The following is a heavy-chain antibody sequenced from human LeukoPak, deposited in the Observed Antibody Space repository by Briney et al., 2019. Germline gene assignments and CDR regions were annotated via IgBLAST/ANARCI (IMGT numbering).Heavy chain of an antibody. CDR2: ISSSSSYI. CDR1: GFTFSSYS. Sequence: GGSLRLSCAASGFTFSSYSMNWVRQAPGKGLGWVSSISSSSSYIYYADSVKGRFTISRDNAKNSLYLQMNSLRAEDTALYYCAKDAIPITMIVNAFDIWGQGTMVTVSS. D-gene: IGHD3-22*01. V-gene: IGHV3-21*04. CDR3: AKDAIPITMIVNAFDI. J-gene: IGHJ3*02.